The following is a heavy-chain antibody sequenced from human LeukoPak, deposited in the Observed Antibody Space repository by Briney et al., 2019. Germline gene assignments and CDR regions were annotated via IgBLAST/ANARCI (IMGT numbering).Heavy chain of an antibody. D-gene: IGHD3-3*01. J-gene: IGHJ4*02. V-gene: IGHV1-8*03. CDR1: GYTFTSYG. CDR2: MNPNSGNT. Sequence: ASVKVSCKASGYTFTSYGISWVRQATGQGLEWMGWMNPNSGNTGYAQKFQGRVTITTDESTSTAYMELSSLRSEDTAVYYCARAPAYDFWSGYYGYWGQGTLVTVSS. CDR3: ARAPAYDFWSGYYGY.